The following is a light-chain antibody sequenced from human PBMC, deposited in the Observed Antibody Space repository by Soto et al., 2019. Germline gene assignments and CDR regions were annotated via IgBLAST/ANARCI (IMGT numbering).Light chain of an antibody. V-gene: IGLV2-11*01. CDR3: CSYPGSHTCV. CDR1: SSDVGNYNY. Sequence: QSALTQPRSVSGSPGQSVTISCTGTSSDVGNYNYVSWYQQHPGKAPKVMIYDVTKRPSGVPDRFSGSKSGITASLTISGLQADDEADYYCCSYPGSHTCVFGGGTKLTVL. CDR2: DVT. J-gene: IGLJ3*02.